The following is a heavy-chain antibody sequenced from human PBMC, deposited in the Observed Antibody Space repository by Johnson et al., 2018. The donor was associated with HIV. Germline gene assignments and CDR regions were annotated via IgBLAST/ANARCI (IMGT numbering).Heavy chain of an antibody. CDR2: ISNDGSNK. CDR1: GFTFSSYT. Sequence: QVQLVESGGGLVQPGRSLRLSCAASGFTFSSYTMHWVRQAPGKGLEWVASISNDGSNKFYADSVKGRFTISRDNSRNTLDLQMSSLRPADTAVYYWVKEGTTVTTFLVYYIWGQGTRVTVSS. CDR3: VKEGTTVTTFLVYYI. D-gene: IGHD4-17*01. V-gene: IGHV3-30*18. J-gene: IGHJ3*02.